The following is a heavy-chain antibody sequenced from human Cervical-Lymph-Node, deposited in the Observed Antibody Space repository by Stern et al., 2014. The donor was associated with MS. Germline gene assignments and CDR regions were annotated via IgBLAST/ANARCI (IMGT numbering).Heavy chain of an antibody. D-gene: IGHD2-2*01. Sequence: VQLVESGGGVVQPGRSLRLACAASGFTFSSYGMHWVRQAPDKGLEGVAFIWYDGSNKSYADSVKGRCTISRDNSKNTLYLQMNSLRAEDTAVYYCARDSSKGGSNYWGQGTLVTVSS. V-gene: IGHV3-33*01. CDR2: IWYDGSNK. CDR3: ARDSSKGGSNY. J-gene: IGHJ4*02. CDR1: GFTFSSYG.